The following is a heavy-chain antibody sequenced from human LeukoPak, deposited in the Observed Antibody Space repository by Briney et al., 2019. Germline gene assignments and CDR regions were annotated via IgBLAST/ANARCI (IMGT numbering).Heavy chain of an antibody. V-gene: IGHV4-34*01. CDR3: ARGPNYYDSSGYYGYYYYYIDV. CDR1: GGSFSGYY. Sequence: SETLSLTCAVYGGSFSGYYWSWVRQSPGKGLEWIGEINHSRITNYNPSLKSRVTISVDTSKNQFSLKLSSVTAADTAVYYCARGPNYYDSSGYYGYYYYYIDVWGKGTTVTISS. CDR2: INHSRIT. J-gene: IGHJ6*03. D-gene: IGHD3-22*01.